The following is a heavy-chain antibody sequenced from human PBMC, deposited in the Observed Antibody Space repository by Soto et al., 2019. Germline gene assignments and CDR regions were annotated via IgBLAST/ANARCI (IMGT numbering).Heavy chain of an antibody. V-gene: IGHV1-2*04. J-gene: IGHJ6*04. D-gene: IGHD6-13*01. CDR2: INPNSGGT. Sequence: ASVKVSCKASGYTFTGYYMHWVRQAPGQGLEWMGWINPNSGGTNYAQKFQGWVTMTRDTSISTAYMELSRLRSDDTAVYYCARDGSSSWYGYYYYGMDVWGKGTTVTVSS. CDR1: GYTFTGYY. CDR3: ARDGSSSWYGYYYYGMDV.